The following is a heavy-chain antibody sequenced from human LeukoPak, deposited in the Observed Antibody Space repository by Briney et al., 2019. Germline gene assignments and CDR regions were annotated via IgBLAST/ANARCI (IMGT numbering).Heavy chain of an antibody. V-gene: IGHV1-2*02. CDR2: INPNSGGT. CDR1: GYTFTGYF. D-gene: IGHD6-13*01. Sequence: ASVKVSCKASGYTFTGYFMHWVRQAPGQGLEWMGWINPNSGGTNYAQKFQGRVTMTRDTSISTAYMELSRLRSDDTAVYYCARDSSSSDAFDIWGQGTMVTVSS. CDR3: ARDSSSSDAFDI. J-gene: IGHJ3*02.